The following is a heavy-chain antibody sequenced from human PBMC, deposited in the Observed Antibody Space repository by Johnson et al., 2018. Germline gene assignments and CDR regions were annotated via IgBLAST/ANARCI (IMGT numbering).Heavy chain of an antibody. Sequence: VQLVQSGGGLVQPGRSLRISCAASGFTFDDYAMHWVRQAPGKGLEWVSGISWNSGSIGYADSVKGRFTISRDNAKNSLYLQMNSLRAEDTALYYCAKDADSSSYGMDVWGQGTTVTVSS. J-gene: IGHJ6*02. CDR1: GFTFDDYA. D-gene: IGHD6-13*01. CDR2: ISWNSGSI. CDR3: AKDADSSSYGMDV. V-gene: IGHV3-9*01.